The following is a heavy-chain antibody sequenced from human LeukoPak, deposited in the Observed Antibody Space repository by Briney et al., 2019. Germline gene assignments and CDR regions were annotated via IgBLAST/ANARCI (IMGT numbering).Heavy chain of an antibody. CDR3: ARGGDYGDLRYFDY. J-gene: IGHJ4*02. Sequence: PSETLSLTCSVSGDSISSSRYYWGWIRQPPGKGLEWIGYIYYRGSTNYNPSLKSRVTFSVDTSKNQFSLKLNSVTAADTAVYYCARGGDYGDLRYFDYWGQGTLVTVSS. CDR1: GDSISSSRYY. CDR2: IYYRGST. D-gene: IGHD4-17*01. V-gene: IGHV4-61*05.